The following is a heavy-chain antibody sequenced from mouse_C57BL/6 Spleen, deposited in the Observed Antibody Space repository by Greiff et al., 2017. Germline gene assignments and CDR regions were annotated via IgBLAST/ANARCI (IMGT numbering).Heavy chain of an antibody. J-gene: IGHJ1*03. CDR1: GYAFTNYL. CDR3: ARASGYYDWYFDV. CDR2: INPGSGGT. V-gene: IGHV1-54*01. Sequence: QVQLKQSGAELVRPGTSVKVSCKASGYAFTNYLIEWVKQRPGQGLEWIGVINPGSGGTNYNEKFKGKATLTADKSSSTAYMQLSSLTSEDSAVYFCARASGYYDWYFDVWGTGTTVTVSS. D-gene: IGHD2-3*01.